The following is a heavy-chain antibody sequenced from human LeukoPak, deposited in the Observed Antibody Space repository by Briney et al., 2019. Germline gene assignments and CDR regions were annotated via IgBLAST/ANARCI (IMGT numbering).Heavy chain of an antibody. Sequence: SETLSLTCAVSGGSISSSNWWSWVRQPPGKGLEWIGEIYHSGSTNYNPSLKSRVTISVDTSKNQFSLKLSSVTAADTAVYYCARKCGGVVVEGFDPWGQGTLVTVSS. CDR1: GGSISSSNW. D-gene: IGHD3-22*01. J-gene: IGHJ5*02. CDR3: ARKCGGVVVEGFDP. V-gene: IGHV4-4*02. CDR2: IYHSGST.